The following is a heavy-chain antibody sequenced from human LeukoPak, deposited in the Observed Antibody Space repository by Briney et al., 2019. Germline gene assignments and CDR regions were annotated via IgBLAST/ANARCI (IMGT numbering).Heavy chain of an antibody. V-gene: IGHV3-48*01. CDR1: GFTFSSSA. CDR2: ISATSSTI. Sequence: GGSLRLSCTASGFTFSSSAMNWVRHTPGKRLERLSYISATSSTIYYADSVKGRFTVSRDNAQNSLYLQMNSLRAEDTAVYYCARGIGDAFDIWGQGTMVTVSS. J-gene: IGHJ3*02. D-gene: IGHD2-21*01. CDR3: ARGIGDAFDI.